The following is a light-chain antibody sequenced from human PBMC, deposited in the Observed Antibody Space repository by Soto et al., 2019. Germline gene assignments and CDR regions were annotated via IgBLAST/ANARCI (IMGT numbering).Light chain of an antibody. V-gene: IGLV2-14*01. CDR1: RSDVGGYNY. CDR3: SSYTISSFYV. Sequence: QSALTQPASVSGSPGQSITISCTGTRSDVGGYNYVSWYQQHPGKAPKLMIYDVSNRPSGVSNRFSGSKSGNTASLTISGLQAEDEADYYCSSYTISSFYVFGTGTKLTVL. J-gene: IGLJ1*01. CDR2: DVS.